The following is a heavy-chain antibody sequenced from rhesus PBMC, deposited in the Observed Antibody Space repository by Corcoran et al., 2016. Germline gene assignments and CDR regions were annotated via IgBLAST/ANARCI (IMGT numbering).Heavy chain of an antibody. CDR3: ARVESGSYYNDWYFDL. J-gene: IGHJ2*01. Sequence: EVQLVQSGAEVKKPGASVKVSCKVSGYTFTALSMHWVRQAPGKGLEWMGGDERVYGEIKHAGKLQCRVTMTEDTSTDTAYMELSSLRSEDTAVYYCARVESGSYYNDWYFDLWGPGTPITISS. D-gene: IGHD3-16*01. CDR2: DERVYGEI. CDR1: GYTFTALS. V-gene: IGHV1-156*01.